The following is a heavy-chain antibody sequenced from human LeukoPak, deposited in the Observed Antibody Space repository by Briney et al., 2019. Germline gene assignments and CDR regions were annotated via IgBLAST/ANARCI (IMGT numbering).Heavy chain of an antibody. J-gene: IGHJ4*02. V-gene: IGHV3-30*02. Sequence: GGSLRLSCAASGFTFSSYAMSWVRQAPGKGLEWVAFIRYDGSNKYYADSVKGRFTISRDNSKNTLYLQMNSLRAEDTAVYYCATGPVDYFDYWGQGTLVTVSS. CDR2: IRYDGSNK. CDR1: GFTFSSYA. CDR3: ATGPVDYFDY.